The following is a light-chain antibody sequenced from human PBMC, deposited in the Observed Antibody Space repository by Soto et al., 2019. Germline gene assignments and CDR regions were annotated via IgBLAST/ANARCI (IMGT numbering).Light chain of an antibody. CDR2: AAS. Sequence: DIQMTQSPSSLSASVGDRVTITCRASQSISSYLNWYQQKPGKAPKLLIYAASSLQSGFPSRFTGSGSGTDVTLTIRSLQHDDFATYYCQQSNNIPHTFGQGTKLQIK. V-gene: IGKV1-39*01. CDR3: QQSNNIPHT. CDR1: QSISSY. J-gene: IGKJ2*01.